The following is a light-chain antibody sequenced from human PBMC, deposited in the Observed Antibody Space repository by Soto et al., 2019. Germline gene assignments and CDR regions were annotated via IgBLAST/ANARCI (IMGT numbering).Light chain of an antibody. J-gene: IGLJ1*01. V-gene: IGLV2-14*01. CDR1: TSDVGGYNY. CDR2: EVS. Sequence: QSALTQPASVSGSPGQSITISCTGTTSDVGGYNYVSWYQQHPGKAPKLMIYEVSNRPSGVSNRFSGSKSGNTASLTISGLQTSDEADYYCSSYKSGSTLVFGTGTKVTVL. CDR3: SSYKSGSTLV.